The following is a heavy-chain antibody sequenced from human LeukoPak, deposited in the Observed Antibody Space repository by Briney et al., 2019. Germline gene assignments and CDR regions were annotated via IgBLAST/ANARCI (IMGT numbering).Heavy chain of an antibody. V-gene: IGHV3-7*01. Sequence: GGSLRLSCAASGFTFSSYWMSWARQAPGKGLEWVANVKQDGSEKYYVDSVKGRFTISRDNAKNSLYLQMNSLRAEDTAVYYCARAGLEPTSREYYYYYYYMDVWGKGTTVTVSS. CDR3: ARAGLEPTSREYYYYYYYMDV. CDR2: VKQDGSEK. CDR1: GFTFSSYW. J-gene: IGHJ6*03. D-gene: IGHD1-1*01.